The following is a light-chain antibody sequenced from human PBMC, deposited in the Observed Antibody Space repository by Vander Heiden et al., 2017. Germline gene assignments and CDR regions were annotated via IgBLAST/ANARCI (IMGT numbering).Light chain of an antibody. Sequence: ELVLTQSQATLSVSPGERAILSCRASQTLRTNLAWLQQKSGQAPRLLIHGASTRATGVAARFSGSGSGTEFTLTINGLQAEDVAVYFCQQYETWPPLPFGGGTTVEMK. J-gene: IGKJ4*01. CDR2: GAS. CDR1: QTLRTN. V-gene: IGKV3-15*01. CDR3: QQYETWPPLP.